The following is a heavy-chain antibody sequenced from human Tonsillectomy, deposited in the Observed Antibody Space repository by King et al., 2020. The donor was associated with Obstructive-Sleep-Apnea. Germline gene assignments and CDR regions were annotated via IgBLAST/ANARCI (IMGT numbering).Heavy chain of an antibody. CDR1: GFTFTDYN. CDR3: ARGDLRFLEWSPPNLDY. CDR2: ISSGDNYI. Sequence: VQLVESGGGLVKPGGSLRLSCAASGFTFTDYNMNWVRQAPGKGLEWVSFISSGDNYIYYADSVQGRFTISRDNAKNSLYLQMNSLRAEDTAVYYCARGDLRFLEWSPPNLDYWGQGTLVTVSS. V-gene: IGHV3-21*01. J-gene: IGHJ4*02. D-gene: IGHD3-3*01.